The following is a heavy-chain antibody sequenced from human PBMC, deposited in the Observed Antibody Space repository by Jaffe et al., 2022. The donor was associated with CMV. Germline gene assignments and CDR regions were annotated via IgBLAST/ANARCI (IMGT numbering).Heavy chain of an antibody. Sequence: EVQLVESGGGLVQPGGSLRLSCAASGFTFSSYSMNWVRQAPGKGLEWVSYISSSSSTIYYADSVKGRFTISRDNAKNSLYLQMNSLRDEDTAVYYCARDEGWYFRWSDPQHPGTKGTSYYYYYGMDVWGQGTTVTVSS. CDR2: ISSSSSTI. CDR3: ARDEGWYFRWSDPQHPGTKGTSYYYYYGMDV. V-gene: IGHV3-48*02. J-gene: IGHJ6*02. D-gene: IGHD2-15*01. CDR1: GFTFSSYS.